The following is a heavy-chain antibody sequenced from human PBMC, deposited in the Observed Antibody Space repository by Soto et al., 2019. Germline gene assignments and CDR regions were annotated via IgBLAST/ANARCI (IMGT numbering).Heavy chain of an antibody. CDR1: GFTFSSYA. V-gene: IGHV3-30-3*01. CDR3: ARAMQGGYDPPHY. Sequence: GGSLRLSCAASGFTFSSYAMHWVRQAPGKGLEWVAVISYDGSNKYYADSVKGRFTISRDNSRNTLYLQMNSLRAEDTAVYYCARAMQGGYDPPHYWGQGTLVTVSS. CDR2: ISYDGSNK. D-gene: IGHD5-12*01. J-gene: IGHJ4*02.